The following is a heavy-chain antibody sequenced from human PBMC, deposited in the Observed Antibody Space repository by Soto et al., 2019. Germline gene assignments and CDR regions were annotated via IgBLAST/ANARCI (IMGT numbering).Heavy chain of an antibody. J-gene: IGHJ4*02. V-gene: IGHV1-8*01. CDR2: MNPNSGNT. Sequence: ASVKVSCKASGYTFTSYDINWVRQATGQGLEWMGWMNPNSGNTGYAQKFQGRVTMTRDTSISTAYMELSRLRSDDTAVYYCARVYRPRAVVAATVRGALDYWGQGTLVTVSS. CDR1: GYTFTSYD. D-gene: IGHD2-15*01. CDR3: ARVYRPRAVVAATVRGALDY.